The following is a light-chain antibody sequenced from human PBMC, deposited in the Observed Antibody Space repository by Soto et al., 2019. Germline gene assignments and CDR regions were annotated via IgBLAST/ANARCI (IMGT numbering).Light chain of an antibody. J-gene: IGLJ1*01. CDR2: EGT. CDR1: SSDVGSYKF. CDR3: CSYAGSSTFV. Sequence: QSVLTQPASVSGSPGQAITISCTGTSSDVGSYKFVSWYQHHPGKAPKLIIYEGTKRPSGLSNRFSASKSGNTASLTISGLQTEDEADYYCCSYAGSSTFVFGTGTKLTVL. V-gene: IGLV2-23*03.